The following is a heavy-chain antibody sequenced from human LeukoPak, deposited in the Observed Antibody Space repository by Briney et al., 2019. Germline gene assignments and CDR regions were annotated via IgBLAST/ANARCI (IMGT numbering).Heavy chain of an antibody. D-gene: IGHD6-13*01. CDR3: ARAAYSSTWYSRYFDL. Sequence: PGGSLRLSCAASRFTFSSYWMSWVRQAPGKGLEWVANIKQDGSEKYYVDSVKGRFTISRDNAKNSLYLQMNSLRAGDTAVYYCARAAYSSTWYSRYFDLWGRGTLVTVSS. CDR1: RFTFSSYW. J-gene: IGHJ2*01. CDR2: IKQDGSEK. V-gene: IGHV3-7*01.